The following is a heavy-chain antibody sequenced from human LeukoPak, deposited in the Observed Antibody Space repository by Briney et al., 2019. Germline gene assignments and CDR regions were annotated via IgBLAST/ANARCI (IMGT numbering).Heavy chain of an antibody. D-gene: IGHD3-16*01. CDR2: IYTGGNT. V-gene: IGHV4-4*07. Sequence: SETLSLTCTVSGGSISDYYWSWIRQPAGKGLEWIGHIYTGGNTNYNPSLESRVTMSVDTSKNQFSLKLRSVTAADTAVYYCARANYVWGSYVYWCQGTLVTVSS. CDR1: GGSISDYY. J-gene: IGHJ4*02. CDR3: ARANYVWGSYVY.